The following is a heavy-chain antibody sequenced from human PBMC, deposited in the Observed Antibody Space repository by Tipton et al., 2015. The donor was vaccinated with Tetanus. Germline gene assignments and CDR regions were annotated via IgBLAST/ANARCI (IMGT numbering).Heavy chain of an antibody. D-gene: IGHD3-10*01. CDR1: GGTFTSYA. J-gene: IGHJ4*01. CDR3: ARDYDGSEPYDY. V-gene: IGHV1-69*06. Sequence: QVQLVQSGAEVKKPGSSVKVSCKASGGTFTSYAFSWVRQAPGRGLEWMGTILPIFGTTNYAQKFQGRVTITADKSTRTVYMELSSLRSGDTAIYYCARDYDGSEPYDYWGQGTLVTVSS. CDR2: ILPIFGTT.